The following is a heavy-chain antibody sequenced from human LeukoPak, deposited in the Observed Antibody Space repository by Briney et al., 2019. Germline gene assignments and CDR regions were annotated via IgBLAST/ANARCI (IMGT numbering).Heavy chain of an antibody. CDR1: GGSISSHY. D-gene: IGHD3-3*01. J-gene: IGHJ6*03. V-gene: IGHV4-59*11. CDR3: ASAWYYDFWSGYSPYYMDV. Sequence: SETLSLTCTVSGGSISSHYWSWTRQPPGKGLEWIGYIYYSGSTNYNPSLKSRVTISVDTSKNQFSLKLSSVTAADTAVYYCASAWYYDFWSGYSPYYMDVWGKGTTVTVSS. CDR2: IYYSGST.